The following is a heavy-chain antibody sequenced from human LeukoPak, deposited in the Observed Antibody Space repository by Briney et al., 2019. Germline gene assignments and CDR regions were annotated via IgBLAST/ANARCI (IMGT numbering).Heavy chain of an antibody. J-gene: IGHJ5*02. Sequence: PGGSLRLSCAASGFTFSSYGMHWVRQAPGKGLEWVAVIWYDGSNKYYADSVKGRFTISRDNSKNTLYLQMNSLRAEDTAVYYCARQPSFYGDYGFRFDPWGQGTLVTVSS. CDR3: ARQPSFYGDYGFRFDP. D-gene: IGHD4-17*01. CDR2: IWYDGSNK. CDR1: GFTFSSYG. V-gene: IGHV3-33*01.